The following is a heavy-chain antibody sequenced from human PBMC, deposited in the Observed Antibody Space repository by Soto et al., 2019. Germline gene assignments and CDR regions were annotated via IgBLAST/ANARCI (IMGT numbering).Heavy chain of an antibody. CDR2: IHYTGST. Sequence: SETLSLTCSVSGGSIISHYWSWIRQPPGKGLEWIGYIHYTGSTDYSPSLKSRLTISVDKSKNQFSLKLSSVTAADTAVYYCARGGWSLDYWGQGTLVTVSS. J-gene: IGHJ4*02. D-gene: IGHD2-15*01. V-gene: IGHV4-59*11. CDR1: GGSIISHY. CDR3: ARGGWSLDY.